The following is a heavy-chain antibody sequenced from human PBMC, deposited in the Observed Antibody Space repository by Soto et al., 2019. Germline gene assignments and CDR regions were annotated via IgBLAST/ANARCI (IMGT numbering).Heavy chain of an antibody. J-gene: IGHJ4*02. CDR1: GFMFRTYA. CDR3: ARDQGVVLAYYFDY. CDR2: ISYDGSNK. V-gene: IGHV3-30-3*01. Sequence: QVQLVESGGGVVQPGWSLRLSCAASGFMFRTYAMHWVRQAPGKGLEWVAVISYDGSNKYYADSVKGRFTVSRDNSENTLYLQMNSLRAEDTAVYYCARDQGVVLAYYFDYWGQGALVTVSS. D-gene: IGHD3-22*01.